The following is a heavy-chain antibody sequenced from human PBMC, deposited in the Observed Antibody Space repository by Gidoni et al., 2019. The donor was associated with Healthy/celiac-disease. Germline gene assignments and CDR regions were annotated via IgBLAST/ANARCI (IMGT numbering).Heavy chain of an antibody. Sequence: QVQLVESGGGVVQPGRSLSLSCAASGFTFSSYGMHWVRQAPGKGLEWVAVIWYDGSNKYYADSVKGRFTISRDNSKNTLYLQMNSLRAEDTAVYYCARDTLVIPAAVDAFDIWGQGTMVTVSS. CDR3: ARDTLVIPAAVDAFDI. CDR1: GFTFSSYG. V-gene: IGHV3-33*01. CDR2: IWYDGSNK. J-gene: IGHJ3*02. D-gene: IGHD2-2*01.